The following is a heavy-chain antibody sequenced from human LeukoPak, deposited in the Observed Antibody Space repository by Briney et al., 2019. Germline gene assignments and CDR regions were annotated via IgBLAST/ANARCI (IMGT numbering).Heavy chain of an antibody. Sequence: GGSLRLSCAASGFTFSSYTMNWVRQAPGKGLEWVSSISGSSRHKYYADSVKGRFTISRDNAKNSLYLQMNSLRAEDTAVYYCARTANFVAGYYIDYWGQGTLVIVSS. D-gene: IGHD2/OR15-2a*01. CDR3: ARTANFVAGYYIDY. V-gene: IGHV3-21*01. CDR1: GFTFSSYT. J-gene: IGHJ4*02. CDR2: ISGSSRHK.